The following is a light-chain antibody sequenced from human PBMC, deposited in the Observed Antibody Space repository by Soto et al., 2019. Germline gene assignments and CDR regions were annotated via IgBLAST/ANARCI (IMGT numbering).Light chain of an antibody. CDR3: QQYGYSPIT. CDR2: EAS. J-gene: IGKJ5*01. V-gene: IGKV3-11*01. Sequence: EIVLTQSPATLSLSPGERATLSCRASQSVGNNLAWYQQKPGQAPGLLIYEASTRATGIPARFSGGGSGTDFTLTISRLEPEDFAVYYCQQYGYSPITFGQGTRLEIK. CDR1: QSVGNN.